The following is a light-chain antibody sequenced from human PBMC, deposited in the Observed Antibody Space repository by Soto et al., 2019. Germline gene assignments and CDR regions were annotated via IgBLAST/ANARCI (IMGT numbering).Light chain of an antibody. CDR3: QQYDEHSIT. Sequence: DILMTQSPSTLSASVGDRVTISCRASQPIGTWLAWYQQRPGKAPNLLIYHTSSRESGVPARFSGSGSGTEFTLSISSLQPDDFGTYYCQQYDEHSITFGQGTRLEIK. CDR1: QPIGTW. V-gene: IGKV1-5*01. J-gene: IGKJ5*01. CDR2: HTS.